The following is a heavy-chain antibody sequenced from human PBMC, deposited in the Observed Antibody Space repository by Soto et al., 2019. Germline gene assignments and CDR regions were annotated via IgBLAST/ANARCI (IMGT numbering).Heavy chain of an antibody. J-gene: IGHJ4*02. Sequence: LRLSCAASGFSFRSYAMHWVRQAPGKGPEWITLISYEGTNEYYVDSVRGRVTISRDNSKDTLYLQMNSLRPEDTAVYYCAKDSYPSHQSITYLDFWGQGTLVTVSS. CDR1: GFSFRSYA. CDR3: AKDSYPSHQSITYLDF. D-gene: IGHD1-20*01. V-gene: IGHV3-30*18. CDR2: ISYEGTNE.